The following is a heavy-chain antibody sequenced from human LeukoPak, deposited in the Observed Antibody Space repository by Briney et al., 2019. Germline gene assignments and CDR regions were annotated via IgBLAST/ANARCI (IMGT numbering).Heavy chain of an antibody. CDR1: GFTFSSYG. J-gene: IGHJ5*02. CDR2: IRYDGSNK. Sequence: GGSLRLSCAASGFTFSSYGMHWVRQAPGKGLEWVAFIRYDGSNKYYADSVKGRFTISRDNSKNTLYLQMNSLRAEDTAVYYCAKVSVVAATFDWFDPWGQGTLVTVSS. D-gene: IGHD2-15*01. CDR3: AKVSVVAATFDWFDP. V-gene: IGHV3-30*02.